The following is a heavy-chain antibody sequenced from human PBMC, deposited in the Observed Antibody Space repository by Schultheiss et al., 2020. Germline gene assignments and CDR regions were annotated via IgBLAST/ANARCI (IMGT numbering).Heavy chain of an antibody. V-gene: IGHV3-7*01. CDR2: IKEDGSDI. D-gene: IGHD5/OR15-5a*01. CDR1: GFTFSSYW. Sequence: GGSLTLSCAVSGFTFSSYWMNWVRQAPGKGLEWVANIKEDGSDIYYVASVKGRFTISRDNAKNTVFLQMNSLRAEDTAVYYCASRVDTVSTGGVWGRGTLVTVSS. J-gene: IGHJ4*02. CDR3: ASRVDTVSTGGV.